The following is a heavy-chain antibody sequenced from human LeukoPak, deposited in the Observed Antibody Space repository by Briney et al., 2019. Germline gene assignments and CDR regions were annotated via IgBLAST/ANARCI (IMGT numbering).Heavy chain of an antibody. CDR2: INHSGST. D-gene: IGHD1-26*01. J-gene: IGHJ4*02. CDR1: GGSFSGYY. CDR3: ARLRGSYYSGYFDY. Sequence: SETLSLTCAVYGGSFSGYYWSWIRQPPGKGLEWIGEINHSGSTNYNPSLKSRVTISVDTSKNQFSLKLSSVTAADTAVYYCARLRGSYYSGYFDYWGQGTLVTVSS. V-gene: IGHV4-34*01.